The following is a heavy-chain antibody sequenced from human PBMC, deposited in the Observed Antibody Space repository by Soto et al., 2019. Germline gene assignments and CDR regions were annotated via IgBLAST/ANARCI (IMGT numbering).Heavy chain of an antibody. Sequence: EVQLVESGGGWVQPGSSLRLSCAASGFTFDDYAMHWVRQAPGKGLEWVSGISWNSGSIGYADSVKGRFTISRDNAKNSLYLQINRLRAEYTAVYYCAKDTGAPGGFRLDYWGQGTLVTVSS. CDR1: GFTFDDYA. CDR2: ISWNSGSI. CDR3: AKDTGAPGGFRLDY. V-gene: IGHV3-9*01. D-gene: IGHD2-8*02. J-gene: IGHJ4*02.